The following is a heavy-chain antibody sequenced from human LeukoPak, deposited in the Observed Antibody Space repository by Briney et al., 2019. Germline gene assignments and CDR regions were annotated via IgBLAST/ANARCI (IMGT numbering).Heavy chain of an antibody. V-gene: IGHV3-30*04. CDR3: ARALDYGDAFDI. J-gene: IGHJ3*02. CDR2: ISYDGSNK. D-gene: IGHD4-17*01. Sequence: PGGSLRLSCAASRFTFSSYAMHWVSQAPGKGLEWVAVISYDGSNKYYADSVKGRFTISRDNSKNTLYLQMNSLRAEDTAVYYCARALDYGDAFDIWGQGTMFTVSS. CDR1: RFTFSSYA.